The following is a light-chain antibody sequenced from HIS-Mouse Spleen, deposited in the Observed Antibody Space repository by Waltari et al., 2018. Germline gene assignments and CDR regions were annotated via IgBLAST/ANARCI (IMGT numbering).Light chain of an antibody. CDR2: SNK. Sequence: QSVLTQPPSASGTPGQRVTISCSGSSSNIGSNTVNWYQQLPGTAPKLLIYSNKQRPSGVPVRFAGSKSRTSASLAISGLQSEDEADYYCAAWDDSLNGWVFGGGTKLTVL. V-gene: IGLV1-44*01. J-gene: IGLJ3*02. CDR3: AAWDDSLNGWV. CDR1: SSNIGSNT.